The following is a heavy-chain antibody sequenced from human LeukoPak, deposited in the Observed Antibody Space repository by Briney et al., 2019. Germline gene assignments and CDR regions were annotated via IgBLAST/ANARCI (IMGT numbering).Heavy chain of an antibody. D-gene: IGHD2-8*01. CDR2: IYTSESI. CDR3: ARTPWCFFDY. J-gene: IGHJ4*02. V-gene: IGHV4-61*02. Sequence: SETLSLTSTVSGGSLSSGSYYWSWIRQPAGKGLEWIGRIYTSESINYNPSLKSPVTISVDTSKNQFSLKLSSVTAADTAVYYCARTPWCFFDYWGQGTLVTVSS. CDR1: GGSLSSGSYY.